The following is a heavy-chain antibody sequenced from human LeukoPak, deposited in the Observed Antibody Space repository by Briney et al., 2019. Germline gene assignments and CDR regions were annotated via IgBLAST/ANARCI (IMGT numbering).Heavy chain of an antibody. CDR2: IYSGGST. J-gene: IGHJ4*02. CDR1: GFTVSNNY. D-gene: IGHD6-13*01. Sequence: GGSLRLSCAATGFTVSNNYMSWVRQAPGKGLEWVSVIYSGGSTSYADSVKGRFTISRDNSKNTLYLQMNSLRAEDTAVYYCAKDYSSSCDYWGQGTLVTVSS. CDR3: AKDYSSSCDY. V-gene: IGHV3-66*02.